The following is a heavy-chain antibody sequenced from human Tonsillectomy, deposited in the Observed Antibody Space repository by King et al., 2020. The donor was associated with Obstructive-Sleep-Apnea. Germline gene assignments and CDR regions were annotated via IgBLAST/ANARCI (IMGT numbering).Heavy chain of an antibody. D-gene: IGHD3-22*01. V-gene: IGHV4-39*07. J-gene: IGHJ4*02. CDR3: ARETHYYDSSGYLSYFDY. CDR2: IYYIGST. Sequence: QLQESGPGLVKPSETLSLTCTVSGGSISSSSYYCGWIRQPPGKGLEWIGSIYYIGSTYYNPALKSRVTISVDTAKNQFSLKLCSVTAADTAVYYCARETHYYDSSGYLSYFDYWGQGTLVTVSS. CDR1: GGSISSSSYY.